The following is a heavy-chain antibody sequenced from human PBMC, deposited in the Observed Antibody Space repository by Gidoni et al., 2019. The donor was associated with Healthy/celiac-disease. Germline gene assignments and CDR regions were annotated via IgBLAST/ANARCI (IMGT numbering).Heavy chain of an antibody. CDR1: GFTFSSYG. Sequence: QVQLVESGGGVVQPGRSLRLSCAASGFTFSSYGMHWVRQAPGKGLEWVAVISYDGSNKYYADSVKGRFTISRDNSKNTLYLQMNSLRAEDTAVYYCAKDIGDGYIGYGDYWGQGTLVTVSS. J-gene: IGHJ4*02. CDR3: AKDIGDGYIGYGDY. CDR2: ISYDGSNK. D-gene: IGHD5-12*01. V-gene: IGHV3-30*18.